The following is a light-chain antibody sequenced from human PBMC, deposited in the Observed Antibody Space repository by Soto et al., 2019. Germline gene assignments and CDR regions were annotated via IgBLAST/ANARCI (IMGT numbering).Light chain of an antibody. J-gene: IGKJ1*01. CDR1: QSISSY. V-gene: IGKV1-39*01. Sequence: DIQMTQSPSSLSASVGDRVTITCRASQSISSYLNWYQQKPGKAPKLLIYAASSLQSGVPSRFSGSGSGTEFTLTISSLQPDDFATYYCQQYNSDSRTFGQGTQLDIK. CDR3: QQYNSDSRT. CDR2: AAS.